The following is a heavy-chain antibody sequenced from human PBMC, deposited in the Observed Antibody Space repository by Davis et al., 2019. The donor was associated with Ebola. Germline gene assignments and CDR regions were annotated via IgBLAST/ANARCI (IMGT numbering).Heavy chain of an antibody. J-gene: IGHJ4*02. V-gene: IGHV5-10-1*01. CDR3: ATDVTIFGGGY. CDR1: GYSFTTYW. D-gene: IGHD3-3*01. CDR2: IDPNDSDT. Sequence: PGGSLRLSCEGSGYSFTTYWISWVRQMPGKGLEWMGRIDPNDSDTYYSPSFQGHVIISVDKSISAAYLQWSSLKASDTAMYYCATDVTIFGGGYWGQGTLVTVSS.